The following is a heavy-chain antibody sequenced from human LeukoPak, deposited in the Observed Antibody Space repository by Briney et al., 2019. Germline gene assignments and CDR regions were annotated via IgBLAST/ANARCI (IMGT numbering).Heavy chain of an antibody. CDR1: GFTFSSYS. Sequence: GGSLRLSCAASGFTFSSYSMNWVRQATGKGLEWVSSISSSSSYIYSADSVRGRFTISRDNAENSLYLQMNSLRAEDTAVYYCARDFRQQLVHKGDYWGQGTLVTVSS. V-gene: IGHV3-21*01. J-gene: IGHJ4*02. D-gene: IGHD6-13*01. CDR2: ISSSSSYI. CDR3: ARDFRQQLVHKGDY.